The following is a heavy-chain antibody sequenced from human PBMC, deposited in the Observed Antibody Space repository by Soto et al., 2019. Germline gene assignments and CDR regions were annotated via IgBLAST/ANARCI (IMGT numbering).Heavy chain of an antibody. CDR3: AKDTFLLGHGYYYYVMDV. D-gene: IGHD2-15*01. J-gene: IGHJ6*02. CDR1: GFTFSSYA. Sequence: GGSLRLSCAASGFTFSSYAMSWVRQAPGKGLEWVSAISGSGGSTYYADSVKGRFTISRDNSKNTLYLQMNSLRAEDTAVYYCAKDTFLLGHGYYYYVMDVCGQLSTVTVS. V-gene: IGHV3-23*01. CDR2: ISGSGGST.